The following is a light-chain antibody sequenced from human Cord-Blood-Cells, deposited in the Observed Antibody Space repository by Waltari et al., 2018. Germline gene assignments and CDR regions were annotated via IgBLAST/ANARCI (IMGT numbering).Light chain of an antibody. J-gene: IGKJ3*01. CDR3: QQSYSTPRASP. V-gene: IGKV1-39*01. CDR1: QSISSY. Sequence: DIQMTQSPSSLSASVGDRVTITCRASQSISSYLNWYQQKPGKAPKLLIYAASSLQSGVPSRFSGSGSETDFTLTISSLQPEDFATYYCQQSYSTPRASPFGPGTKVDIK. CDR2: AAS.